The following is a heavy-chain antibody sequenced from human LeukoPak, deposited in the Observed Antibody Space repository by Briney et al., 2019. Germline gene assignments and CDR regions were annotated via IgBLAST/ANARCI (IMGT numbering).Heavy chain of an antibody. D-gene: IGHD3-10*01. CDR1: GCTFSSYE. J-gene: IGHJ4*02. CDR2: ISSSGSTI. Sequence: GGSLRLSCAASGCTFSSYEMNWVRQAPGKGLEWVSYISSSGSTIYYADSVKGRFTISRDNAKNSLYLQMNSLRAEDTAVYYCARDPPGTGFDYWGQGTLVTASS. V-gene: IGHV3-48*03. CDR3: ARDPPGTGFDY.